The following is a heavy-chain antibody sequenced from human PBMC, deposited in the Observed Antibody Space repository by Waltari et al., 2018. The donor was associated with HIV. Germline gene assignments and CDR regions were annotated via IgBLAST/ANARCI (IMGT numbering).Heavy chain of an antibody. Sequence: QVLLIQSQYEVKKPGASLRLSCQASGYKFETYAMNWLRQGPGQGLEWLGWINTVSGQATVLQSFFGRVDISLNNSLLTTFLEIKDLRLEDAATYYCARGRSSRWFRPWGGFDTWGQGT. CDR2: INTVSGQA. D-gene: IGHD3-9*01. CDR1: GYKFETYA. V-gene: IGHV7-4-1*02. CDR3: ARGRSSRWFRPWGGFDT. J-gene: IGHJ1*01.